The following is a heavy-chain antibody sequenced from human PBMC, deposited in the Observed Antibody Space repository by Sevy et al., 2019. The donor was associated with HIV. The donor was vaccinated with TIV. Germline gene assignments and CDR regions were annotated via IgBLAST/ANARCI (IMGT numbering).Heavy chain of an antibody. CDR2: INTRSGTT. Sequence: ASVKVSCKASGYTFPTYYMHWVRQAPGQGLEWMGIINTRSGTTSYAQKFQGRVTMTRDTSTSTVYMDLTSLSSEDTAMYYCGSADTVMLAAVSWGQGTLVTVSS. J-gene: IGHJ5*02. D-gene: IGHD3-16*01. CDR1: GYTFPTYY. CDR3: GSADTVMLAAVS. V-gene: IGHV1-46*01.